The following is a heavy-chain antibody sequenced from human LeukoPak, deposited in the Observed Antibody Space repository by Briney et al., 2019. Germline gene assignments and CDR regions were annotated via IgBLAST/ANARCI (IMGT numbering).Heavy chain of an antibody. CDR2: INDGGRT. CDR1: GGPFSGFF. D-gene: IGHD3-10*01. J-gene: IGHJ5*02. V-gene: IGHV4-34*01. Sequence: SETLSLTRANYGGPFSGFFWSWIRQPPGKGLEWIGEINDGGRTNYNPSLQSRVTISIDTSKNQFSLKLTSVTAADTAVYYCAQASSYTEAIRYNPSWFGPWGQGTLVTVSS. CDR3: AQASSYTEAIRYNPSWFGP.